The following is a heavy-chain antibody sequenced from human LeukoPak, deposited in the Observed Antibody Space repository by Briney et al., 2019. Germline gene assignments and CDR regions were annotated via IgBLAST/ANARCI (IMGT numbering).Heavy chain of an antibody. V-gene: IGHV3-23*01. CDR1: GFTFSSFSSYG. D-gene: IGHD3-16*01. Sequence: GGSLRLSCAASGFTFSSFSSYGMNWVRQAPGKGPEWVSAISGSGGSTYYIDSVRGRFTISRDNSKNTLYLQMNSLRAEDTAVYYCAKSRVWGSGYMDVWGKGTTVTISS. CDR2: ISGSGGST. J-gene: IGHJ6*03. CDR3: AKSRVWGSGYMDV.